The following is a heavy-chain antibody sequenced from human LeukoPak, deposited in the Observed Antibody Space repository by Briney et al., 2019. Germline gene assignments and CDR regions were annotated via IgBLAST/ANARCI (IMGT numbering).Heavy chain of an antibody. Sequence: ASVTVSCKASGYTFTGYYMHWVRQAPGQGLEWMGWINPNSGGTNYAQTFKGRVTMTRDTSISTAYMELSRLRSDDTAVYYCARGVMITFGGEYNWFDPWGQGTLVTVSS. V-gene: IGHV1-2*02. CDR2: INPNSGGT. D-gene: IGHD3-16*01. CDR1: GYTFTGYY. J-gene: IGHJ5*02. CDR3: ARGVMITFGGEYNWFDP.